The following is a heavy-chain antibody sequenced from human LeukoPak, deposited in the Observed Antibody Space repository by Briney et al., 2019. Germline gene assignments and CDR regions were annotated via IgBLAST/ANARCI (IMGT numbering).Heavy chain of an antibody. CDR3: ARGVHSSSSLYYMDV. Sequence: SETLSLTCTVSGGSISSSSYYWGWIRQPPGKGLEWIGYIYYSGSTYYNPSLKSRVTISVDTSKNQFSLKLSSVTAADTAVYYCARGVHSSSSLYYMDVWGKGTTVTVSS. D-gene: IGHD6-6*01. J-gene: IGHJ6*03. CDR1: GGSISSSSYY. CDR2: IYYSGST. V-gene: IGHV4-30-4*08.